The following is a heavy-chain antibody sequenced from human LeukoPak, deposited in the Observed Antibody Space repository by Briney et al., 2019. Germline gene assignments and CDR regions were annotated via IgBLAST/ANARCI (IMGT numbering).Heavy chain of an antibody. CDR3: ARPAFDYDILIGYYIVCSDP. CDR2: MNPNSGNT. J-gene: IGHJ5*02. CDR1: GYTFTSYD. V-gene: IGHV1-8*02. D-gene: IGHD3-9*01. Sequence: ASVKVSCKASGYTFTSYDINWVRQATGQGLEWMGWMNPNSGNTGYAQKLQGRVTMTTDTSTSTAYMELRSLRSDDPAVYYCARPAFDYDILIGYYIVCSDPWGQGPLSPSPQ.